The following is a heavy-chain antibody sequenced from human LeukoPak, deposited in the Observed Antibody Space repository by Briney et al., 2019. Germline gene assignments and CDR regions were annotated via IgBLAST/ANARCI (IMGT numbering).Heavy chain of an antibody. CDR1: DYTFSTYG. CDR2: ISAYNGNT. D-gene: IGHD2-2*01. Sequence: GASVKVSCKASDYTFSTYGITWARQAPGQGLEWMGWISAYNGNTNYEQKLQGRATMTTDTSTSTAYLELKSLRSDDTAVYYCARASGSYCSSTSCNDAFDIWGQGTMVTVS. J-gene: IGHJ3*02. CDR3: ARASGSYCSSTSCNDAFDI. V-gene: IGHV1-18*01.